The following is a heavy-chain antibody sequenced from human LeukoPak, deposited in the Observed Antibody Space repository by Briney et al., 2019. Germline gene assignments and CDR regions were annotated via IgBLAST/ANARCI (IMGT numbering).Heavy chain of an antibody. CDR2: IYYSGST. CDR3: AGHYDILTGYLDY. CDR1: GGSISSSSYY. Sequence: PSETLSLTCTVSGGSISSSSYYWGWIRQPPGKGLEWIGSIYYSGSTYYNPSLKSRVTISVDTSKNQFSLKLSSVTAADTAVYYCAGHYDILTGYLDYWGQGTLVTVSS. D-gene: IGHD3-9*01. J-gene: IGHJ4*02. V-gene: IGHV4-39*07.